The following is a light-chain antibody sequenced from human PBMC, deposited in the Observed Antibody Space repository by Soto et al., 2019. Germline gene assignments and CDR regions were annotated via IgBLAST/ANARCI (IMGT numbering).Light chain of an antibody. V-gene: IGKV3-20*01. CDR2: GAS. J-gene: IGKJ3*01. CDR3: QHYGSSMFT. CDR1: QIVSSNY. Sequence: EIVLTQSPGTLSLSPGERATLSCRASQIVSSNYLAWYQQKLGQSPRLLIYGASSRATGIPDRFSGSGSGTDFTLIISRLEPEDFAVYYCQHYGSSMFTFDPGTKVDVK.